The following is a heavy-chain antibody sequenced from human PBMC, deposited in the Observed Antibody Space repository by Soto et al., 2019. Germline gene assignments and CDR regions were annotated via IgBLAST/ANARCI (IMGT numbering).Heavy chain of an antibody. CDR1: GGSISSYY. V-gene: IGHV4-59*01. CDR3: ARGGSYCSGGSCELDY. J-gene: IGHJ4*02. Sequence: SETLSLTCTVSGGSISSYYWSWIRQPPGKGLEWIGYIYYSGSTNYNPSLKSRVTISVDTSKNQFSLKLSSVTAADTAVYYCARGGSYCSGGSCELDYWGQGTLVTVSS. CDR2: IYYSGST. D-gene: IGHD2-15*01.